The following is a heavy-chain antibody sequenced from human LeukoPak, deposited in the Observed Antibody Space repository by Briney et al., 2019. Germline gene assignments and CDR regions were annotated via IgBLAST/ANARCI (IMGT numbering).Heavy chain of an antibody. CDR1: GYSLTELS. J-gene: IGHJ4*02. D-gene: IGHD1-26*01. Sequence: ASVKVSCKVSGYSLTELSIHWVRQAPGKGLEWMGGFDPEYGETIYAQKFQGGVTMTEDTSTDTAYMELSSLRSEDTAVYYCTTPGRWWEILHWGQGTLVTVSS. CDR2: FDPEYGET. CDR3: TTPGRWWEILH. V-gene: IGHV1-24*01.